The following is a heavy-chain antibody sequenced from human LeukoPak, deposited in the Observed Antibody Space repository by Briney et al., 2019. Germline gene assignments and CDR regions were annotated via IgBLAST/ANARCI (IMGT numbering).Heavy chain of an antibody. CDR2: ISGNGRFI. CDR3: ARDLNTGMDV. V-gene: IGHV3-11*01. D-gene: IGHD2/OR15-2a*01. Sequence: GGSLRLSCATSGFTFSDYYINWIRQAPGKGLEWLSYISGNGRFIEYADSVKGRFTISRDNAQNLLYLQMNSLRAEDTAIYYCARDLNTGMDVWGRGTTVTVSS. CDR1: GFTFSDYY. J-gene: IGHJ6*02.